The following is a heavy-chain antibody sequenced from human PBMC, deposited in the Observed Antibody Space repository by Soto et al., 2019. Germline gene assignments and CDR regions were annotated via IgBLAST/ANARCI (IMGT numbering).Heavy chain of an antibody. J-gene: IGHJ4*02. CDR2: ISWNSNII. V-gene: IGHV3-9*01. CDR3: AKGGPDGFCSGGRCYSDY. Sequence: EVQLVESGGGLVQPGRSLRLSCAASGFTFDDYAMHWVRRVPGKGLEWVSSISWNSNIIGYADSVKGRFTISRDNAKNSLYLQMNSLRPEDTALYYCAKGGPDGFCSGGRCYSDYCVQGTLVTVSS. CDR1: GFTFDDYA. D-gene: IGHD2-15*01.